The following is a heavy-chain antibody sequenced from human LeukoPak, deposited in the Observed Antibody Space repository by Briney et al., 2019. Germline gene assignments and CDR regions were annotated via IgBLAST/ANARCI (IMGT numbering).Heavy chain of an antibody. CDR3: ARGPPSDFDY. J-gene: IGHJ4*02. CDR2: IHPSGST. V-gene: IGHV4-4*07. CDR1: GDSISSYY. Sequence: SETLSLTCTVSGDSISSYYWSWVRQPAGKGLEWIGRIHPSGSTNYNPSLKSRVTLSVDTSKNQFSLKLSSVTAADTAVYYCARGPPSDFDYWGRGTLVTVSP.